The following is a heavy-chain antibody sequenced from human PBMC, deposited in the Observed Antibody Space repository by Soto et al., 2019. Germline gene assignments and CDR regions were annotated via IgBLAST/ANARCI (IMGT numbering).Heavy chain of an antibody. J-gene: IGHJ4*02. CDR1: GYTFTSYG. CDR3: ARDYDSSGYYYNPFDY. V-gene: IGHV1-18*01. Sequence: GASVKVSCKASGYTFTSYGISWVRQAPGQGLEWMGWISAYNGNTNYAQKFQGRVTITADESTSTAYMELSSLRSEDTAVYYCARDYDSSGYYYNPFDYWGQGTLVTVSS. CDR2: ISAYNGNT. D-gene: IGHD3-22*01.